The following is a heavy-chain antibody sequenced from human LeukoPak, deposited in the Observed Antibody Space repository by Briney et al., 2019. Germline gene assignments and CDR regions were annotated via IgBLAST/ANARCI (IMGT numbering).Heavy chain of an antibody. CDR1: GFTFSSYA. CDR2: ISGSGGST. Sequence: GGSLRLSCAASGFTFSSYAMSWVRQAPGKGLEWVSAISGSGGSTYYADSVKGRFTISRDNSKNTLYLQMNSLRAEDTAVYYCARVRGFYYYYGMDVWGQGTTVTVSS. CDR3: ARVRGFYYYYGMDV. J-gene: IGHJ6*02. V-gene: IGHV3-23*01. D-gene: IGHD3-10*01.